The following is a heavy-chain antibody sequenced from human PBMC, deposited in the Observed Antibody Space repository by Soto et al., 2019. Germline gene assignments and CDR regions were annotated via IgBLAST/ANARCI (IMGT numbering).Heavy chain of an antibody. J-gene: IGHJ4*02. D-gene: IGHD2-15*01. CDR3: ARDLKASGGLGFDY. CDR1: GFTFSTYG. CDR2: IWYDGSNK. Sequence: QVQLVESGGGVVQPGRSLRLSCAASGFTFSTYGMHWVRQAPGKGLEWVAVIWYDGSNKYYADSVEGRFTISRDDSKNTLYLRMNSLSAEDTAVYYCARDLKASGGLGFDYWGQGILVTVCS. V-gene: IGHV3-33*01.